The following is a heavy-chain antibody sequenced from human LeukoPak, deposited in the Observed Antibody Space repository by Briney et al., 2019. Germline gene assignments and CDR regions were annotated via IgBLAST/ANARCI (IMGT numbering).Heavy chain of an antibody. D-gene: IGHD3-10*02. CDR3: AELGITMIGGV. CDR1: GFTFSDYY. Sequence: GGSLRLSCAASGFTFSDYYMSWIRQAPGKGLEWASGISGSGGSTYHADSVKGRFTISRDNAKNSLYLQMNSLRAEDTAVYYCAELGITMIGGVWGKGTTVTISS. CDR2: ISGSGGST. J-gene: IGHJ6*04. V-gene: IGHV3-11*04.